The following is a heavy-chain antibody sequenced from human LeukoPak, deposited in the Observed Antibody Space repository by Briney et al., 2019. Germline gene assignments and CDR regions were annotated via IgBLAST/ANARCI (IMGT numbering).Heavy chain of an antibody. CDR3: ARDHYYGLDV. J-gene: IGHJ6*02. V-gene: IGHV3-21*01. Sequence: GGSLRLSCAASGFTFSSYGMHWVRQAPGKGLEWVASISSSSSYIYYADSVKGRFTISRDNAKNSLYLQMNSLRAEDTALYYCARDHYYGLDVWGQGTTVTVSS. CDR2: ISSSSSYI. CDR1: GFTFSSYG.